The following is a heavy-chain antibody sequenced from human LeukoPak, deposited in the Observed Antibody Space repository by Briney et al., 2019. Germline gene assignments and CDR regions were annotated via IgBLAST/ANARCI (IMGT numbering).Heavy chain of an antibody. D-gene: IGHD1-26*01. CDR3: ARDRGSYGMDV. Sequence: GGSLRLSCAASGFTFSSYEMNWVRQAPRKVLEWVSYISSSGSTIYYADSVKGRFTISRDNAKNSLYLQMNSLRAEDTAVYYCARDRGSYGMDVWSQGTTVTVSS. CDR2: ISSSGSTI. V-gene: IGHV3-48*03. CDR1: GFTFSSYE. J-gene: IGHJ6*02.